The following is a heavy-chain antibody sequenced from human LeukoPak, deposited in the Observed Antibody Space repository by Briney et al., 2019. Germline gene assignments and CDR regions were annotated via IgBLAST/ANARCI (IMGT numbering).Heavy chain of an antibody. V-gene: IGHV1-18*04. J-gene: IGHJ4*02. CDR2: ISAYNGNT. CDR3: ARSGGTPAVAGTSGY. CDR1: GYTFTSYG. D-gene: IGHD6-19*01. Sequence: SVKVSCKASGYTFTSYGISWVRQAPGQGLEWMGWISAYNGNTNYAQKLQGRVTMTTDTSTSTAYMELRSLRSDDTVVYYCARSGGTPAVAGTSGYWGQGTLVTVSS.